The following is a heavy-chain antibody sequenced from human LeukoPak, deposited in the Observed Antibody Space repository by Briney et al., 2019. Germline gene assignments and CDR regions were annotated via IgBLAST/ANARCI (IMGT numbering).Heavy chain of an antibody. D-gene: IGHD4-11*01. CDR2: ISSSSSYI. J-gene: IGHJ4*02. CDR1: GFTFSSYS. CDR3: ARDRTYSNYERSFDY. V-gene: IGHV3-21*01. Sequence: GGSLRLSCAASGFTFSSYSMNWVRQAPGKGLEWVSSISSSSSYIYYADSVKGRFTISRDNAKNSLYLQVNSLRDEDTAVYYCARDRTYSNYERSFDYWGQGTLVTVSS.